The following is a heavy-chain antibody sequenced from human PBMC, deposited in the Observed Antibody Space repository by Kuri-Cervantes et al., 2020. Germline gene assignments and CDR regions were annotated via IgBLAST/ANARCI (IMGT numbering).Heavy chain of an antibody. CDR2: ITYDGSNK. CDR1: GFPFSSYA. CDR3: AKVVFGTWPTSPYWYFDL. D-gene: IGHD3-10*01. J-gene: IGHJ2*01. Sequence: GGSLRLSCAASGFPFSSYAMHWVRQAPGKGLEWVAVITYDGSNKYYADSVKGRFTISRDNSKNTLFLQMNSLRVEDTAVYYCAKVVFGTWPTSPYWYFDLWGRGSLVTVSS. V-gene: IGHV3-30*01.